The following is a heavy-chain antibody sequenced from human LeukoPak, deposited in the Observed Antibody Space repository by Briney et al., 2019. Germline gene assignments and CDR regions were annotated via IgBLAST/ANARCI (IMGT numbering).Heavy chain of an antibody. J-gene: IGHJ4*02. Sequence: GGSLRLSCAASGVTFSSYSMNWVRQAPGKGLEWVSSISSSSSYIYYADSVKGRFTISRDNAKNSLYLQMNSLRAEDTAVYYCATQQVGGRDYWGQGTLVTVSS. CDR2: ISSSSSYI. CDR3: ATQQVGGRDY. D-gene: IGHD1-26*01. CDR1: GVTFSSYS. V-gene: IGHV3-21*01.